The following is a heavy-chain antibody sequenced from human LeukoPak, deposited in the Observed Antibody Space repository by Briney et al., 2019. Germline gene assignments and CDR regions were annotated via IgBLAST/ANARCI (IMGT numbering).Heavy chain of an antibody. J-gene: IGHJ5*02. V-gene: IGHV1-69*04. CDR3: ARDCSSTSCYITFDP. Sequence: ASVKVSCKASGGTFSSYAISWVRQAPGQGLEWMGRIIPIFGIANYAQKFQGRVTITADKSTSTAYMELSSLRSEDTAVYYCARDCSSTSCYITFDPWGQGNPGHRLL. CDR2: IIPIFGIA. D-gene: IGHD2-2*02. CDR1: GGTFSSYA.